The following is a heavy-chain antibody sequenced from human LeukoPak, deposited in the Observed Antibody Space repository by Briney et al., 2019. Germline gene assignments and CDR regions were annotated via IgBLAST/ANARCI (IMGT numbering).Heavy chain of an antibody. CDR3: AREAIAVAGTGIDY. CDR1: GGSISSFY. CDR2: VSYIGST. Sequence: SETLSLACSVSGGSISSFYWSWIRQPPGKGLEWIGYVSYIGSTSYNPSLKSRVTISVDTSKNQFSLKLSSVTAADTAVYYCAREAIAVAGTGIDYWGQGTLVTVSS. D-gene: IGHD6-19*01. J-gene: IGHJ4*02. V-gene: IGHV4-59*01.